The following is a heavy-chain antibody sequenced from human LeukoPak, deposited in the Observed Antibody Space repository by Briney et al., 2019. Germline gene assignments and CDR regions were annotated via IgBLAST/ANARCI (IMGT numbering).Heavy chain of an antibody. CDR3: ARKQWLVYYYYGMDV. D-gene: IGHD6-19*01. CDR1: GFTFSSYW. CDR2: INSDGSST. Sequence: GGSLRLYCAASGFTFSSYWMHWVRQAPGKGLVWVSRINSDGSSTSYADSVKGRFTISRDNAKNTLYLQMNSLRAEDTAVYYCARKQWLVYYYYGMDVWGQGTTVTVSS. J-gene: IGHJ6*02. V-gene: IGHV3-74*01.